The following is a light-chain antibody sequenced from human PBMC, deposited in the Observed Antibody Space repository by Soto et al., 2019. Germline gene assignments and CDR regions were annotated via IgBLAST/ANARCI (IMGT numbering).Light chain of an antibody. CDR3: CSYAGSYTVE. V-gene: IGLV2-11*01. Sequence: QSALTQPPSASGSPGQSVTISCTGTSSDVGGYNYVSWYQQHPGKAPKLMIYDVSKRPSGVPDRFSGSKSGNTASLTISGLQAEDEADYYCCSYAGSYTVEFGGGTKVTVL. CDR2: DVS. CDR1: SSDVGGYNY. J-gene: IGLJ2*01.